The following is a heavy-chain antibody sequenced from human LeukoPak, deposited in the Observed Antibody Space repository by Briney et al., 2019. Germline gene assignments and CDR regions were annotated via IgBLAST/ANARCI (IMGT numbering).Heavy chain of an antibody. CDR1: GYTFTGYH. V-gene: IGHV1-2*06. CDR2: INPNSGDT. D-gene: IGHD2-2*01. Sequence: ASVKVSCKASGYTFTGYHMHWVRQAPGQGLEWMGRINPNSGDTNYAQKFQGRVTMTRDTSISTAYMELSRLRSDDTAVYYCVRDYCSSTSCLFDYWGQGTLVTVSS. CDR3: VRDYCSSTSCLFDY. J-gene: IGHJ4*02.